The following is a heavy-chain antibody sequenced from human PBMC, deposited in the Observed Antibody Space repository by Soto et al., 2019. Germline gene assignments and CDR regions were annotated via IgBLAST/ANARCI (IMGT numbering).Heavy chain of an antibody. J-gene: IGHJ5*02. CDR3: AHHIYVGSGSYPKGSFDP. D-gene: IGHD3-10*01. CDR2: IYWDDDK. V-gene: IGHV2-5*02. Sequence: SGPTLVNPTQTLTLTCIFSGFSLSTSGVGVGWIRQPPGKALEWLALIYWDDDKRYSPSLKSRLTITKDTSKNQVVLTMTNVDPVDTATYYCAHHIYVGSGSYPKGSFDPWGQGTLVTVS. CDR1: GFSLSTSGVG.